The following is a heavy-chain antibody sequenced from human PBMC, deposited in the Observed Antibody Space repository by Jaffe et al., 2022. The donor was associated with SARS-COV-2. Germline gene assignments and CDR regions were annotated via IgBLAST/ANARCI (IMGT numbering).Heavy chain of an antibody. CDR1: GFTFSDYY. CDR2: ISTTSSYT. V-gene: IGHV3-11*06. Sequence: QVQLVESGGGLVKPGGSLRLSCAASGFTFSDYYMSWIRQTPGKGLEWLSYISTTSSYTNYADSVKGRFTISRDNAQNSLYLRMNSLRADDTAVYYCARGADSTAVHSYFDFWGQGTPVTVSS. J-gene: IGHJ4*02. CDR3: ARGADSTAVHSYFDF. D-gene: IGHD1-1*01.